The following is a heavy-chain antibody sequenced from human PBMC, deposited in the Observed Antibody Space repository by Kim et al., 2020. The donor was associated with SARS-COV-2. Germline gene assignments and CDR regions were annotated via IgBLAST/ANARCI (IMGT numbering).Heavy chain of an antibody. Sequence: GESLKISCKTSGYKFTNYWIGWLRQKPGKGLEWMGIIYPSDYDTRYSQSFQDQVTISADRAIDTTYLQWSNLQASDTAIYYCARVLTTAITGLFDPWGQGTLVTVSS. CDR1: GYKFTNYW. D-gene: IGHD1-20*01. V-gene: IGHV5-51*01. J-gene: IGHJ5*02. CDR2: IYPSDYDT. CDR3: ARVLTTAITGLFDP.